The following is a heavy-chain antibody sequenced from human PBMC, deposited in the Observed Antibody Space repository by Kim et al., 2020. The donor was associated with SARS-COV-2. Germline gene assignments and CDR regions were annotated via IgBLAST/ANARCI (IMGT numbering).Heavy chain of an antibody. CDR1: GFTFSNAW. Sequence: GGSLRLSCAASGFTFSNAWMSWVRQAPGKGLEWVGRIKSKTDGGTTDYAAPVKGRFTISRDDSKNTLYLQMNSLKTEDTAVYYCTTAGPVAGTFFDYWGQGTLVTVSS. CDR3: TTAGPVAGTFFDY. V-gene: IGHV3-15*01. J-gene: IGHJ4*02. D-gene: IGHD6-19*01. CDR2: IKSKTDGGTT.